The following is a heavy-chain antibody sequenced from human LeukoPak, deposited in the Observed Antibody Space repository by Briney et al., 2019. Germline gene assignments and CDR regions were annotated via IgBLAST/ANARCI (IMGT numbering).Heavy chain of an antibody. CDR2: INPSGGST. CDR1: GYTFTSYY. CDR3: ARDRSGIALWFGELLSFYYYYGMDV. D-gene: IGHD3-10*01. J-gene: IGHJ6*02. Sequence: ASVKVSCKASGYTFTSYYMHWVRQAPGQGLEWMGIINPSGGSTSYAQKSQGRVTMTRDTPTSTVYMELSSLRSEDTAVYCCARDRSGIALWFGELLSFYYYYGMDVWGQGTSVTVSS. V-gene: IGHV1-46*01.